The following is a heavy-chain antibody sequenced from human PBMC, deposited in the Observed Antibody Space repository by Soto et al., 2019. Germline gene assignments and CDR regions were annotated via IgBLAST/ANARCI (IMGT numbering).Heavy chain of an antibody. V-gene: IGHV3-23*01. CDR1: GFTFSSYA. D-gene: IGHD4-4*01. Sequence: EVQLLESGGGLVQPGGSLRLSCAASGFTFSSYAMSWVRQAPGKGLEWVSAISGSGASTYYADSVKGRFTISRDNSKNTLSLLMNRLRAEDTAVYHCARLPGSDYRRRPFDYWGLGTLVTVSS. CDR3: ARLPGSDYRRRPFDY. J-gene: IGHJ4*02. CDR2: ISGSGAST.